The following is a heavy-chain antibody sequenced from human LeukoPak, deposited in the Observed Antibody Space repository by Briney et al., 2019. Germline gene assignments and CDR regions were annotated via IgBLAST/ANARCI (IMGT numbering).Heavy chain of an antibody. V-gene: IGHV3-48*01. J-gene: IGHJ6*03. CDR2: IISSSSTI. CDR1: GFTFSRYS. D-gene: IGHD1-26*01. Sequence: GGSLRLSCAASGFTFSRYSMNWVRQAPGKGLEWVSYIISSSSTIYYADSVKGRFTISRDNAKNSLYLQMNSLRAEDTAVYYCARDPYSGNYGNYYYYYMDVWGKGTTVTISS. CDR3: ARDPYSGNYGNYYYYYMDV.